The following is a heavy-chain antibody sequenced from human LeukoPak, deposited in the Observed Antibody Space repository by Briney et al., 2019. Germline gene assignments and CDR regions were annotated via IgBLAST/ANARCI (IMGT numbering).Heavy chain of an antibody. V-gene: IGHV3-30-3*01. D-gene: IGHD3-9*01. CDR2: ISYVGSSQ. CDR1: GLSFSAYA. J-gene: IGHJ4*02. Sequence: GGSLRLSCVPGGLSFSAYAMHCGPQAPGKGLEWVTFISYVGSSQSYADSVKGRFTISKANSNNNLFLQMTSLRPEDTPFFYFTRLQEPYDVLTSLLYWGQGALVSVSS. CDR3: TRLQEPYDVLTSLLY.